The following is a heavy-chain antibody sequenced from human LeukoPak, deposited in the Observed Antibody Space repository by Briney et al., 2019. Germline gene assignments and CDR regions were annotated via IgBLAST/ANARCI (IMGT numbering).Heavy chain of an antibody. CDR3: ARGRGNYYGSGSYCYYYYMDV. Sequence: PSETLSLTRTVSGGSISSYYWSWIRQPPGKGLEWIGYIYYSGSTNYNPPLKSRVTISVDTSKNQFSLKLSSVTAADTAVYYCARGRGNYYGSGSYCYYYYMDVWGKGTTVTVSS. V-gene: IGHV4-59*01. D-gene: IGHD3-10*01. J-gene: IGHJ6*03. CDR1: GGSISSYY. CDR2: IYYSGST.